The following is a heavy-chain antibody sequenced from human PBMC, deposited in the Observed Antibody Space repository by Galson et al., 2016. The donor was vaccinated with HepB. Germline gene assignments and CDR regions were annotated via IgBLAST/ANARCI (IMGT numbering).Heavy chain of an antibody. CDR3: AKAESGGTPELIAH. Sequence: SLRLSCAASGFSFSNFAMHWVRQAPGKGLEWVALISYDGSSKYHADSVKGRFTISRDDSKNTLFLQMNSLRGDDTALYYCAKAESGGTPELIAHWGQGNMVTISS. V-gene: IGHV3-30-3*01. CDR1: GFSFSNFA. CDR2: ISYDGSSK. D-gene: IGHD2-15*01. J-gene: IGHJ4*02.